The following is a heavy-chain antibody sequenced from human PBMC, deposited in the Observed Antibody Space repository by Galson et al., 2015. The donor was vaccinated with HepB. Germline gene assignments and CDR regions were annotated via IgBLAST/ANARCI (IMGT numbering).Heavy chain of an antibody. V-gene: IGHV3-66*01. CDR3: ARERPSSRPGLFDY. Sequence: SLRLSCAASGFTFSNAWMNWVRQAPGKGLEWVSVIYSGGSTYYADSVKGRFTISRDNSKNTLYLQMNSLRAEDTAVYYCARERPSSRPGLFDYWGQGTLVTVSS. CDR2: IYSGGST. D-gene: IGHD3-16*02. J-gene: IGHJ4*02. CDR1: GFTFSNAW.